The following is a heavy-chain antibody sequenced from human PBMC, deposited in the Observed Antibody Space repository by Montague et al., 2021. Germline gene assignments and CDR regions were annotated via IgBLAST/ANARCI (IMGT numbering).Heavy chain of an antibody. CDR3: SSRSRLKSPVAF. CDR2: IHHSGIG. CDR1: GGSFNAYY. Sequence: SETLSLTCAVSGGSFNAYYCDWSRHPQGQGQEWIWDIHHSGIGYSNSSPNRRLTITLDTSKNQFSLKLNFVTAADTAVYFCSSRSRLKSPVAFWGQGTLVTVSS. V-gene: IGHV4-34*01. J-gene: IGHJ4*02.